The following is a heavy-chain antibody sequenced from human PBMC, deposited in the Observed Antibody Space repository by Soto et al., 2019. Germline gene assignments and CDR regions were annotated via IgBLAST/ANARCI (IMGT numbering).Heavy chain of an antibody. CDR1: GFTFNNYA. CDR2: ISGGGDTT. J-gene: IGHJ4*02. Sequence: EVQLLESGGGLVQPGGSLRLSCAGSGFTFNNYAVTWVRQAPGKGLEWVSAISGGGDTTSYADSVKGRFTVSRDGSKNTLYLQMSSPRAEDTALYYCAKGRGGSGSLTPRVDFWGQGTLVTDSS. D-gene: IGHD3-10*01. CDR3: AKGRGGSGSLTPRVDF. V-gene: IGHV3-23*01.